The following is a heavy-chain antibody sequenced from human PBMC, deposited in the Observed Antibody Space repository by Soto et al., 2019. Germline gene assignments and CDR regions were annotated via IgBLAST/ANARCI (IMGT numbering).Heavy chain of an antibody. J-gene: IGHJ6*02. V-gene: IGHV3-33*01. CDR2: IWYDGSNK. CDR1: GFTFSSYG. CDR3: ARGAGYSSSWLDV. D-gene: IGHD6-13*01. Sequence: QVQLVESGGGVVQPGRSLRLSCAASGFTFSSYGMHWVRQAPGKGLEWVAVIWYDGSNKYYADSVKGRFTISRDNSKNTLYLKMNSLRAEDTAVYYCARGAGYSSSWLDVWGQGTTVTVSS.